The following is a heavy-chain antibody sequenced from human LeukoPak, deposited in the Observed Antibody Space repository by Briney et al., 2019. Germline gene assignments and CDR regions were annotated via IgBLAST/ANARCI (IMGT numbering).Heavy chain of an antibody. CDR3: ARGPGYSSSDGAFDI. D-gene: IGHD6-13*01. J-gene: IGHJ3*02. CDR1: GGSISSSTYC. CDR2: IYNSGNT. Sequence: SETLSLTCTVSGGSISSSTYCWGWIRQPPGKGLEWIGNIYNSGNTYYSPSLKSRVTISVDTSKNQFSLKLSSVTAADTAVYYCARGPGYSSSDGAFDIWGQGTMVTVSS. V-gene: IGHV4-39*07.